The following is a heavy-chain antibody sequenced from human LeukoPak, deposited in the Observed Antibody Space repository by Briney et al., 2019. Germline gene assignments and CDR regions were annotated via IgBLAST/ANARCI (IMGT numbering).Heavy chain of an antibody. CDR3: ARIKDRITIFGVVMRASSGHYYYGIDV. Sequence: SETLSLTCAVYGGSFSGYYWSWIRQPPGKGLEWIGEINHSGSTNYNPSLKSRVTISVDTSKNQFSLKLSSVTAADPAVYYCARIKDRITIFGVVMRASSGHYYYGIDVWGQGTTVTVSS. CDR1: GGSFSGYY. D-gene: IGHD3-3*01. V-gene: IGHV4-34*01. J-gene: IGHJ6*02. CDR2: INHSGST.